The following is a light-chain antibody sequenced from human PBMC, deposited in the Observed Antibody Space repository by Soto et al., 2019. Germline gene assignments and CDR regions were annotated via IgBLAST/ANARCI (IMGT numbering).Light chain of an antibody. V-gene: IGLV2-14*01. CDR2: GVS. Sequence: QSALTQPASVSGSPGQSGTISCTGTSSDVGGYNFVSWYQQLPGEAPKLILYGVSGRPSGVSDRFSGSKSGNTASPTVSVLQPEDEADYYCASLTSTRTAVLGSGTKVPVL. CDR1: SSDVGGYNF. CDR3: ASLTSTRTAV. J-gene: IGLJ1*01.